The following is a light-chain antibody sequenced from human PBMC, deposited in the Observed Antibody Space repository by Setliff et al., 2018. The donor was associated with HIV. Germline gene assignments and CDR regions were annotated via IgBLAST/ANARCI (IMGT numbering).Light chain of an antibody. CDR2: WAS. Sequence: DIVMTQSPDSLAVSLGERATINCKSSQSVLYSSSNKNYLAWYQQRPGQPPKLLIYWASTRESGVPDRFSGSGSGTDFTLTIRSLQAEDVAVYYCQQYYTTPLTFGGGTRWIS. V-gene: IGKV4-1*01. J-gene: IGKJ4*01. CDR1: QSVLYSSSNKNY. CDR3: QQYYTTPLT.